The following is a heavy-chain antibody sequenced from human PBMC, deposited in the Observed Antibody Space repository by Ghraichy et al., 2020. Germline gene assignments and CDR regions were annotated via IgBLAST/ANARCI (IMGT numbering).Heavy chain of an antibody. Sequence: ETLSLTCAVSGGSISSSSYYWGWIRQPPGKGLEWIGSIYYSGSTYYNPSLKSRVTISVDTSKNQFSLKLSSVTAADTAVYYCARSVDYGDSSWGQGTLVTVSS. CDR3: ARSVDYGDSS. CDR2: IYYSGST. V-gene: IGHV4-39*01. D-gene: IGHD4-17*01. J-gene: IGHJ4*02. CDR1: GGSISSSSYY.